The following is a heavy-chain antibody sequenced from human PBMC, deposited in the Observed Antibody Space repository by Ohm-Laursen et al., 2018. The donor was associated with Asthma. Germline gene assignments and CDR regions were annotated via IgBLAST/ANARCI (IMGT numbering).Heavy chain of an antibody. CDR3: AREDGYYGSGSYYQV. D-gene: IGHD3-10*01. CDR1: GYTFTSYY. Sequence: ASVKVSCKASGYTFTSYYMHWVRQAPGQGLEWMGIINPSGGSTSYAQKFQGRVTMTSDTSTSTVYMELSRLRSDDTAVYYCAREDGYYGSGSYYQVWGQRTLVTVSS. CDR2: INPSGGST. J-gene: IGHJ4*02. V-gene: IGHV1-46*01.